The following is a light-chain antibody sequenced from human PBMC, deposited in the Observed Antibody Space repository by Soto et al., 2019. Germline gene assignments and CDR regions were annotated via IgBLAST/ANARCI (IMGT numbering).Light chain of an antibody. CDR1: SSDVGGYNF. V-gene: IGLV2-8*01. Sequence: QSVLTQPPSASGSPGQSVTISCTGTSSDVGGYNFVSWYQQHPGKVPKLIIYEVNKRPSGVPDRFSGSKSGNTASLTVSGLQTEDEADYYCSSYAGSNVVFGGGTKLTVL. CDR3: SSYAGSNVV. J-gene: IGLJ2*01. CDR2: EVN.